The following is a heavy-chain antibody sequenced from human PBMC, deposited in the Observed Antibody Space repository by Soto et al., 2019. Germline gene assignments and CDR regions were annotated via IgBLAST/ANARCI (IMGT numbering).Heavy chain of an antibody. CDR2: ISSSSSTI. CDR3: ARDSNYGDYVGFGFY. Sequence: GGSLRLSCAASVLTFSSYSMNWVRQAPGKGLEWVSYISSSSSTIYYADSVKGRFTISRDNAKNSLYLQMNSLRDEDTAVYYCARDSNYGDYVGFGFYWGQGTLVTVSS. D-gene: IGHD4-17*01. V-gene: IGHV3-48*02. J-gene: IGHJ4*02. CDR1: VLTFSSYS.